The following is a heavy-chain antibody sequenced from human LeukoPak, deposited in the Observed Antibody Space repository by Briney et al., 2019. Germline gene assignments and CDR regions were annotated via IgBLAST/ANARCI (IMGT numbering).Heavy chain of an antibody. CDR2: IYYSGST. Sequence: SETLSLTCTPSGGSISSYYWSWIRQPPGKGLEWIGYIYYSGSTNYNPSLKSRVTISVDTSKNQFSLKLSSVTAADTAVYYCARFVVVTAYFDYWGQGTLVTVSS. CDR1: GGSISSYY. J-gene: IGHJ4*02. D-gene: IGHD2-21*02. CDR3: ARFVVVTAYFDY. V-gene: IGHV4-59*08.